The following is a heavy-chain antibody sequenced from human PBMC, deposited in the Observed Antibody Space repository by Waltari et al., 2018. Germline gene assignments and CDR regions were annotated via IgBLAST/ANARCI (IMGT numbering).Heavy chain of an antibody. D-gene: IGHD6-13*01. V-gene: IGHV3-53*01. CDR3: ASGGSSWSYYYYYGMDV. Sequence: EVQLVESGGGLIQPGGSLRLSCAASGFTVSSNYMSWVRQAPGKGLEWVSVIYSGGSKYYADSVKGRFTISRDNSKNTLYLQMNSLRAEDTAVYYCASGGSSWSYYYYYGMDVWGQGTTVTVSS. CDR2: IYSGGSK. J-gene: IGHJ6*02. CDR1: GFTVSSNY.